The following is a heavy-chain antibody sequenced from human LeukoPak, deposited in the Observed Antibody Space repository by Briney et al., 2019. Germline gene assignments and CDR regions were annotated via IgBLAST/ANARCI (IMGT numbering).Heavy chain of an antibody. CDR3: ARGCPRSSWAKNSYYFDY. J-gene: IGHJ4*02. CDR1: GGSFSGYY. D-gene: IGHD6-13*01. V-gene: IGHV4-34*01. Sequence: SETLSLTCAVYGGSFSGYYWSWTRQPPGKGLEWIGEINHSGSTNYNPSLKSRVTISVDTSKNQFSLKLSSVTAADTAVYYCARGCPRSSWAKNSYYFDYWGQGTLVTVSS. CDR2: INHSGST.